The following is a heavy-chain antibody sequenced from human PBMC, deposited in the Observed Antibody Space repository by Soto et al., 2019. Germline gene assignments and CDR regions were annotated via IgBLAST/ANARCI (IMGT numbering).Heavy chain of an antibody. D-gene: IGHD3-22*01. J-gene: IGHJ4*02. Sequence: PSETLSLTFGVSGYSITRGFYWGWVRQSPGKGLHWIGSTSYSAKTFYNPTLASRLSIAVDTAKNQCSLGLASVTAADTALYYCTRGAGAPWVRFDSWGQGTLVTVSS. CDR2: TSYSAKT. V-gene: IGHV4-38-2*01. CDR3: TRGAGAPWVRFDS. CDR1: GYSITRGFY.